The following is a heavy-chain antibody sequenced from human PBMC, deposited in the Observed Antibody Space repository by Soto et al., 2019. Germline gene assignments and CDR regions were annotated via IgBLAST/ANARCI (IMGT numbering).Heavy chain of an antibody. CDR2: IDHSGTTI. CDR1: GFIFSNYE. D-gene: IGHD5-12*01. CDR3: ARGHIVATILDY. Sequence: LRLSCAASGFIFSNYEMSWVRQAPGKGLEWVSYIDHSGTTIYYADSVKGRFTISRDNAKNSLFLQMNSLRAEDTAVYYCARGHIVATILDYWGQGTLVTVSS. J-gene: IGHJ4*02. V-gene: IGHV3-48*03.